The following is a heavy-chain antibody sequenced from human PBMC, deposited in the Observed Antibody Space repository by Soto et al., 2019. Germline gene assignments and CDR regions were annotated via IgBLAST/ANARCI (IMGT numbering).Heavy chain of an antibody. V-gene: IGHV3-21*01. D-gene: IGHD4-17*01. Sequence: GGSLRLSCAASGFTFSSYSMNWVRQAPGKGLEWVSSISSSSSYIYYADSVKGRFTISRDNAKNSLYLQMNSLRAEDMAVYYCAREKNYGDTEFDYWGQGTLVTVSS. J-gene: IGHJ4*02. CDR1: GFTFSSYS. CDR3: AREKNYGDTEFDY. CDR2: ISSSSSYI.